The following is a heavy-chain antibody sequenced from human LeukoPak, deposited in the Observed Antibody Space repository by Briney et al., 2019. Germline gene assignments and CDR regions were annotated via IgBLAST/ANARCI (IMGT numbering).Heavy chain of an antibody. V-gene: IGHV1-18*01. J-gene: IGHJ4*02. Sequence: ASVKVSCKTSGYTFTIYGISWVRQAPGHGLEWMGLSSAYGYTNYAQNLQSRVTMTTDTSTSTAYMELRSLRPDDTAVYYCARGIIGYYFDHWGQGTLVTVSS. CDR3: ARGIIGYYFDH. D-gene: IGHD2-15*01. CDR1: GYTFTIYG. CDR2: SSAYGYT.